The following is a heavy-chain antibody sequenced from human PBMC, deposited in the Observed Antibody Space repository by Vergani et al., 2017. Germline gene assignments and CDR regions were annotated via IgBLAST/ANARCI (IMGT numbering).Heavy chain of an antibody. CDR1: GYTFTIYS. CDR2: ISGYNGNT. J-gene: IGHJ6*02. Sequence: QVQLVQSGAEVKKPGASVKVSCKASGYTFTIYSIGWVRQAPGQGLEWLGGISGYNGNTNYAQKLQGRVTMTTDTSTSKAYMELRNLRSDDTAVYYCARRVPFSAFEGQMLCYGLDVWGQGATVTVSS. V-gene: IGHV1-18*01. CDR3: ARRVPFSAFEGQMLCYGLDV. D-gene: IGHD2-2*01.